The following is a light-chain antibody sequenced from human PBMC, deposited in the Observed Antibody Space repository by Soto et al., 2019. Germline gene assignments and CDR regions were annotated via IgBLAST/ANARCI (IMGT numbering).Light chain of an antibody. CDR2: DAS. CDR1: QSVSSY. V-gene: IGKV3-11*01. CDR3: QQRINWPPMYT. Sequence: EIVLTQSPATLSLSPGERATLSCRASQSVSSYLAWYQQKPGQAPRLLIYDASNRATGIPARFSGSGSVTDFTLTISSLEPEDFAVYYCQQRINWPPMYTFGQGTKLEIK. J-gene: IGKJ2*01.